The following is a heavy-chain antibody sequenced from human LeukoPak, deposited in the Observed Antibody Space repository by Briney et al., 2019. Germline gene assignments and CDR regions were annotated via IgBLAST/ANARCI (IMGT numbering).Heavy chain of an antibody. CDR2: FDPEDGET. CDR1: GYTLTELS. J-gene: IGHJ4*02. D-gene: IGHD6-13*01. V-gene: IGHV1-24*01. Sequence: ASVKVSCKVSGYTLTELSMHWVRQAPGKGLEWVGGFDPEDGETIYAQKFQGRVTMTEDTSTDTAYMELSSLRSEDTAVYYCATGPSYSSSWYYFDYWGQGTLVTVSS. CDR3: ATGPSYSSSWYYFDY.